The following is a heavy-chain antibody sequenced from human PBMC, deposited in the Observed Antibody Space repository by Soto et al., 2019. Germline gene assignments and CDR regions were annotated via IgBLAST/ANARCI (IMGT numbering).Heavy chain of an antibody. CDR2: ISAHNSNT. V-gene: IGHV1-18*01. J-gene: IGHJ4*02. D-gene: IGHD6-6*01. Sequence: QVHLVQSGAEVKKPGASVKVSCKGSGYAFTTYGITWVRQAPGQGLEWMGWISAHNSNTNYAQKLQGRVTVTRETSTSTAYMELRSLRSDDTAVYYCARGRDGDYWGQGALVTVSS. CDR1: GYAFTTYG. CDR3: ARGRDGDY.